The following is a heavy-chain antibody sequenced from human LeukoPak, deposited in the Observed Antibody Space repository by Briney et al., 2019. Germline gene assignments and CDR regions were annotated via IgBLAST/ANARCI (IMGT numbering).Heavy chain of an antibody. CDR2: IWYDGSNK. J-gene: IGHJ4*02. D-gene: IGHD4-11*01. CDR3: ARETDDYPTYFDY. CDR1: GFTFSSYG. Sequence: PGGSLRLSCAASGFTFSSYGMHWVRQAPGKGLEWVAVIWYDGSNKYYADSVKGRFTISRDNSKNTLYLQMNSLRAEDTAVYYCARETDDYPTYFDYWGQGTLVTVSS. V-gene: IGHV3-33*08.